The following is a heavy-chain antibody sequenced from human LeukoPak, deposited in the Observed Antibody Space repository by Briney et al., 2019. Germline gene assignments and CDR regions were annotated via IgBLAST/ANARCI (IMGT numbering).Heavy chain of an antibody. CDR1: GGSISSSNW. D-gene: IGHD3-10*02. V-gene: IGHV4-4*02. CDR3: ASYFVGNGGRGY. J-gene: IGHJ4*02. CDR2: VYDSWNN. Sequence: PSETLSLTCAVSGGSISSSNWGSWVRQPPGKGLEWLGSVYDSWNNYYNPSLESRITMSVDTSKNQYSLELSSVIAADTAVYYCASYFVGNGGRGYWGQGALVTVSS.